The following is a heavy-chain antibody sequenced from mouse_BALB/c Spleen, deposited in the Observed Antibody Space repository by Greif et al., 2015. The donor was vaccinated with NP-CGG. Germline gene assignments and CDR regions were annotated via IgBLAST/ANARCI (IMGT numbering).Heavy chain of an antibody. CDR1: GFTFNTYA. V-gene: IGHV10-1*02. D-gene: IGHD1-1*01. CDR2: IRSESNNYAT. J-gene: IGHJ4*01. Sequence: EVQGVESGGGLVQPKGSLKLSCAASGFTFNTYAMNWVRQAPGKGLEWVARIRSESNNYATYYADSVKDRFTISRDDSQSMLYLQMNNLKTEDTAMYYCTVVDAKDYWGQGTSVTVSS. CDR3: TVVDAKDY.